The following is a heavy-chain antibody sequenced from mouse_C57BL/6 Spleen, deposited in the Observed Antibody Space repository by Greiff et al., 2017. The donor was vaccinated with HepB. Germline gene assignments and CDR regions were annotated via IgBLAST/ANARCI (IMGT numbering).Heavy chain of an antibody. CDR3: ARCVGSQTDY. V-gene: IGHV5-4*01. J-gene: IGHJ4*01. CDR1: GFTFSSYA. CDR2: ISAGGSYT. D-gene: IGHD1-1*02. Sequence: EVQGVESGGGLVKPGGSLKLSCAASGFTFSSYAMSWVRQTPEKRLEWVGTISAGGSYTYYPDNVKGRFTISRDNAKNNLYLQMSHLKSEDTAMYYCARCVGSQTDYWGQGTSVTVSS.